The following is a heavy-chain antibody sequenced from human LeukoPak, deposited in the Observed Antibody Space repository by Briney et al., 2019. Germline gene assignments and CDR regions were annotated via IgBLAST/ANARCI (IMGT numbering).Heavy chain of an antibody. Sequence: ASVKVSCKASGYTFTGYYMHWVRQAPGQGLEWMGWINPNSGGTNYTQKFQGRVTMTRDTSISTAYMELSMLRSDDTAVYYCARDPQTYDFSPKFAFDIWGQGTMVTVSS. CDR3: ARDPQTYDFSPKFAFDI. D-gene: IGHD3-3*01. CDR1: GYTFTGYY. CDR2: INPNSGGT. J-gene: IGHJ3*02. V-gene: IGHV1-2*02.